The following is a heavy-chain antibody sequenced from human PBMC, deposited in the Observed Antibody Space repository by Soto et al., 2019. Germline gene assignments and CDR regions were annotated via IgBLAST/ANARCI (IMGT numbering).Heavy chain of an antibody. D-gene: IGHD6-6*01. CDR2: ISSSSSYI. Sequence: PGGSLRLSCAASGFTFSSYSMNWVRQAPGKGLEWVSSISSSSSYIYYADSVKGRFTISRDNAKNSLYLQMNSLRAEDTAVYYCARDNDGAQFASSYNELWGQGTLVTVSS. J-gene: IGHJ4*02. V-gene: IGHV3-21*01. CDR3: ARDNDGAQFASSYNEL. CDR1: GFTFSSYS.